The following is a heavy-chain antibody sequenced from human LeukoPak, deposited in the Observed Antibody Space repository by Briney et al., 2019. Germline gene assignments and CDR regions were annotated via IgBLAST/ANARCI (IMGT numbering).Heavy chain of an antibody. Sequence: SETLSLTCTVSGGSISNYYWSWIRQPPGRGLEWIGYIYCSGSTNYNPSLKSRVTISVDTSKNQFSLKLSSVTAADTAVYYCARVPQPNIWFGELGYWGQGTLVTVSS. CDR2: IYCSGST. J-gene: IGHJ4*02. V-gene: IGHV4-59*01. D-gene: IGHD3-10*01. CDR1: GGSISNYY. CDR3: ARVPQPNIWFGELGY.